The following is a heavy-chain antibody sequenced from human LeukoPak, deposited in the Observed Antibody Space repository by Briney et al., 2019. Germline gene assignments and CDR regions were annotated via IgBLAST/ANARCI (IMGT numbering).Heavy chain of an antibody. CDR1: DYSIISDYY. CDR3: AREGTSGTNWFDP. CDR2: IYHSGST. J-gene: IGHJ5*02. Sequence: SETLSLTCGVSDYSIISDYYWGWIRQPPGKGLEWIGSIYHSGSTYYNPSLKSRVTISVDTSENQFSLKLTSVTATDTAVYYCAREGTSGTNWFDPWGQGTLVTVSS. D-gene: IGHD3-10*01. V-gene: IGHV4-38-2*02.